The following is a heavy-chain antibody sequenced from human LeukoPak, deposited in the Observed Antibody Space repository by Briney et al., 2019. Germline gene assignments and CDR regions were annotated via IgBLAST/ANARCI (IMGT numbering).Heavy chain of an antibody. J-gene: IGHJ4*02. CDR1: GFTFSYFW. V-gene: IGHV3-7*01. Sequence: GGSLRLSCAASGFTFSYFWMSWVRQAPGKGLEWVANIKEDGSEKYYVASVKGRFTISRDNAKNSLYLQMNSLRAEDTAVYYCARESRWLQLSPFDYWGQGTLVTVSS. D-gene: IGHD5-24*01. CDR3: ARESRWLQLSPFDY. CDR2: IKEDGSEK.